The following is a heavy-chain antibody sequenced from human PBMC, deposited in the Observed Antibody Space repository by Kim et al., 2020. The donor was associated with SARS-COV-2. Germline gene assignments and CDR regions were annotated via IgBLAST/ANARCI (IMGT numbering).Heavy chain of an antibody. Sequence: KFQGRVTMTEETATDTAYMEMSSLRSEDTAVYYCATKSTGTRGDSDAFDIWGQGTMVTVSS. CDR3: ATKSTGTRGDSDAFDI. D-gene: IGHD4-17*01. J-gene: IGHJ3*02. V-gene: IGHV1-24*01.